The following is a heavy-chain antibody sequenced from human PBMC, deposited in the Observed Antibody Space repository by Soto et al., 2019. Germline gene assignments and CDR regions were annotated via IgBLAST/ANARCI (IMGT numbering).Heavy chain of an antibody. V-gene: IGHV3-21*01. CDR1: GFTSYSFS. Sequence: EVQLVESGGGLVKPGESLRLSCAASGFTSYSFSMNWVRQAAGRGPEWVSSIDTTSNYIYYADSVRGRFTISRDNAKDSLYLKMYSLRAEDTAVYYCVRDIGQYFRSGYMDVWGRWTTVTVSS. D-gene: IGHD3-9*01. CDR2: IDTTSNYI. CDR3: VRDIGQYFRSGYMDV. J-gene: IGHJ6*03.